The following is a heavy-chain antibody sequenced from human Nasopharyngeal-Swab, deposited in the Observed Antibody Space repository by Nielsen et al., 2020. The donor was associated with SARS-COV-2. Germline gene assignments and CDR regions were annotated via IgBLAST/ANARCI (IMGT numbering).Heavy chain of an antibody. D-gene: IGHD4-17*01. CDR2: ISSSSSYT. V-gene: IGHV3-11*05. J-gene: IGHJ5*02. CDR3: ARGTATGWFDP. CDR1: GFTFSDYY. Sequence: GESLKISCAASGFTFSDYYTSWIRQAPGKGLEWVSYISSSSSYTNYADSVKGRFTISRDNAKNSLYLQMNSLRAEDTAVYYCARGTATGWFDPWGQGTLVTVSS.